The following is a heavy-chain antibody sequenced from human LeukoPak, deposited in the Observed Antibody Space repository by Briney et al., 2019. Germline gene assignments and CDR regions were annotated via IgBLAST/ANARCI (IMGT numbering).Heavy chain of an antibody. V-gene: IGHV3-23*01. CDR3: AKDPHPIVVVAFTDY. CDR1: GFTFSSYA. J-gene: IGHJ4*02. D-gene: IGHD3-22*01. Sequence: GGSLRLSCAASGFTFSSYAMGWVRQAPGKGLEWVSAISGSGGSTYYADSVKGRFTISRDNSKNTLYLQMNSLRAEDTAVYYCAKDPHPIVVVAFTDYWGQGTLVTVSS. CDR2: ISGSGGST.